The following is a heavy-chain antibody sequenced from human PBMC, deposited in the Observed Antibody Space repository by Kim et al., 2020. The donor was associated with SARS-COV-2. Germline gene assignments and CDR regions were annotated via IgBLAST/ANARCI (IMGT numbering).Heavy chain of an antibody. J-gene: IGHJ4*02. Sequence: NFAQKFRGRVTITADKSTSTAYMELSSLRSEDTAVYYCARAGYIEYYFDYWGQGTLVTVSS. CDR3: ARAGYIEYYFDY. V-gene: IGHV1-69*02. D-gene: IGHD6-13*01.